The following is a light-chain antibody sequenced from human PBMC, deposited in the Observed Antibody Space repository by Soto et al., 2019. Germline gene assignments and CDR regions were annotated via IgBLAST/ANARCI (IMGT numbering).Light chain of an antibody. CDR3: KQRSNWPLT. CDR1: QSVSSY. Sequence: EIVLTQSPATLSLSPGERSTLSCRASQSVSSYLAWYQQKPGQAPRILIYDAYNRATGIPARFSGSGSGTDFTLTIRSLEPEDFAVYYCKQRSNWPLTFGGGTKGDIK. J-gene: IGKJ4*01. V-gene: IGKV3-11*01. CDR2: DAY.